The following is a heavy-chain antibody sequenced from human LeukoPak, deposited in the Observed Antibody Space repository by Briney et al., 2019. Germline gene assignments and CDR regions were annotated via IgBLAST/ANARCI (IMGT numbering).Heavy chain of an antibody. CDR1: GYTLTELS. CDR3: ATGLADLVARDYSGNYLTPY. D-gene: IGHD1-26*01. V-gene: IGHV1-24*01. Sequence: ASVKVSCKVSGYTLTELSMHWVRQAPGKGLEWMGGFDPEDGETIYAQKFQGRVTMTEDTSTDTAYMELSSLRSEDTAVYYCATGLADLVARDYSGNYLTPYWGQGTLVTVSS. CDR2: FDPEDGET. J-gene: IGHJ4*02.